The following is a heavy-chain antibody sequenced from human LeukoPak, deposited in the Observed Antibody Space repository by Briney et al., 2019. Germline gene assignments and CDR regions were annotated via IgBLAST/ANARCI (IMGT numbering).Heavy chain of an antibody. J-gene: IGHJ5*01. CDR2: MNPNSGNT. CDR1: GYTFSTYD. V-gene: IGHV1-8*01. Sequence: GASVKVSCKASGYTFSTYDINWVRQATGQGLEWMGWMNPNSGNTGYSQKFQGRVTMTRDTSISTAYMEVSSLKSEDTAVYYCARFEGITVAGLDPWGQGTLVTVSS. CDR3: ARFEGITVAGLDP. D-gene: IGHD6-19*01.